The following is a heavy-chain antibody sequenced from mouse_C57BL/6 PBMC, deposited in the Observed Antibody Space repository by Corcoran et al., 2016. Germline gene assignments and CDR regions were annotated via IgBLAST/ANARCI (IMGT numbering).Heavy chain of an antibody. CDR1: GYAFSSSW. CDR2: IYPGDGDT. J-gene: IGHJ2*01. CDR3: ARSDSNYFDY. V-gene: IGHV1-80*01. Sequence: QVQLQQSGAELVKPGASVKISCKASGYAFSSSWMNWVKQRPGKGLEWIGQIYPGDGDTNYNGKFKGKATLTADKTSSTAYMQLSSLTSEDPAVYFCARSDSNYFDYWGQGTTRTVSS. D-gene: IGHD2-5*01.